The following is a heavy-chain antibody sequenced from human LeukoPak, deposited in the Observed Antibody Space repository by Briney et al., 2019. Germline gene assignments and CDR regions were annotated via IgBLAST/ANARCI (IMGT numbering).Heavy chain of an antibody. V-gene: IGHV1-69*04. D-gene: IGHD3-22*01. J-gene: IGHJ4*02. Sequence: ASVKVSCKASGGTFSSYAISWVRQAPGQGLDWMGRIIPIFGIANYAQKFQGRVTITADKSTSTAYMELSSLRSEDTAVYYCARDGYYYDSSGYSDYWGQGTLVTVSS. CDR1: GGTFSSYA. CDR2: IIPIFGIA. CDR3: ARDGYYYDSSGYSDY.